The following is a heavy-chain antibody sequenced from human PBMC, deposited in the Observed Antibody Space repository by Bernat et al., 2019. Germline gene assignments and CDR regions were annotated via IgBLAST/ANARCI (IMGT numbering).Heavy chain of an antibody. CDR1: GFTFSSYA. D-gene: IGHD3-10*01. J-gene: IGHJ6*02. Sequence: EVQLLESGGGLVQPGGSLRLSCAASGFTFSSYAMSWVRQAPGKGLEWVSVIYSGGSTYYADSVKGRFTISRHNSKNTLYLQMNSLRAEDTAVYYCARGIRGVEYYGMDVWGQGTTVTVSS. CDR3: ARGIRGVEYYGMDV. V-gene: IGHV3-53*04. CDR2: IYSGGST.